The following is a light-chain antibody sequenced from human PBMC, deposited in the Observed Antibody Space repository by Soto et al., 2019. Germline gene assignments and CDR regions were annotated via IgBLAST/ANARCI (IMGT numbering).Light chain of an antibody. V-gene: IGLV2-11*01. CDR1: SSDVGGYNY. J-gene: IGLJ3*02. Sequence: QSALTQPRSVSGSPGQSVTISSTGTSSDVGGYNYVSWYQHHPGKAPKSMIYDVSKRPSGVPDRFSGSKSGNTASLTISGLQAEDEADYYSRSYARSYTWVFGGGTKLTVL. CDR2: DVS. CDR3: RSYARSYTWV.